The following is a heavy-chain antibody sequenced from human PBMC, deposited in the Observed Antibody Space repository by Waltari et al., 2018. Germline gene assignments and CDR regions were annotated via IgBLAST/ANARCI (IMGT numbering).Heavy chain of an antibody. CDR1: GGTFSSYA. D-gene: IGHD4-17*01. CDR3: AREDPTTVTRGAFDI. J-gene: IGHJ3*02. V-gene: IGHV1-69*01. Sequence: QVQLVQSGAEVKKPGSSVKVSCKASGGTFSSYAISWVRQAPGQGLEWMGGSIPIFGTANYGQKFQGRVTITADESTSTAYMELSSLRSEDTAVYYCAREDPTTVTRGAFDIWGQGTMVTVSS. CDR2: SIPIFGTA.